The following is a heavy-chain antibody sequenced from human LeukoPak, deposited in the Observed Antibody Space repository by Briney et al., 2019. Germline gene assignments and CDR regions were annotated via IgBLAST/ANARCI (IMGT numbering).Heavy chain of an antibody. CDR3: ARDCRGYCSGGSCCDGMDV. V-gene: IGHV3-66*01. CDR2: IYSGGST. D-gene: IGHD2-15*01. Sequence: GGSLRLSCAASGFTVSSNYMSWVRQAPGKGLEWVSVIYSGGSTYYADSVKGRFTISRDNSKNTLYLQMNSLRAEDTAVYYCARDCRGYCSGGSCCDGMDVWGQGTTVTVSS. J-gene: IGHJ6*02. CDR1: GFTVSSNY.